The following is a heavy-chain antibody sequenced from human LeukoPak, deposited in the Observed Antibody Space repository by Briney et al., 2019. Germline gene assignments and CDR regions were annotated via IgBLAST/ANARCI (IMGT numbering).Heavy chain of an antibody. CDR3: ARRAPYSSSTSGFDY. Sequence: PSETLSLTCTVSGDSISSYFWTWIRQPPGKGLEWIGYIYYSGSTNYNPSLKSRVTISVDTSKNQFSLKLSSVTAADTAVYYCARRAPYSSSTSGFDYWGQGTLVTVSS. J-gene: IGHJ4*02. D-gene: IGHD3-10*01. CDR1: GDSISSYF. V-gene: IGHV4-59*12. CDR2: IYYSGST.